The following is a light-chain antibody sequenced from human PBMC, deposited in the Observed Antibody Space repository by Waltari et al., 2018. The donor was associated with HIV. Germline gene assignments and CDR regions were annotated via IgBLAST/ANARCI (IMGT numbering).Light chain of an antibody. CDR3: QAWDSSTRGV. CDR2: EDT. Sequence: SHDLTQPPSVSVSPGQTATVTCSGHALGSKYTAWYQQKPSHSPVLIIYEDTKRPSGLPDRFPGSISGNTATLTSRATQTMDEADYYCQAWDSSTRGVFGTGTKVTVL. V-gene: IGLV3-1*01. J-gene: IGLJ1*01. CDR1: ALGSKY.